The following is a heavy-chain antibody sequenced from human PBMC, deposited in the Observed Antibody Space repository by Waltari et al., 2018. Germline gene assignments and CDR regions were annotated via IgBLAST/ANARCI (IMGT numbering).Heavy chain of an antibody. CDR1: GFTVSSNY. V-gene: IGHV3-21*01. J-gene: IGHJ6*02. Sequence: EVQLVESGGGLIQPGGSLRLSCAASGFTVSSNYMSWVRQAPGKGLEWVSSIGSSSSFMDYADSVRGRFTVSRDNAKNTLYLQMDTLRAEDTAVYYCAREGAEQWVVEDYGMDVWGQGTTVTVSS. D-gene: IGHD6-19*01. CDR2: IGSSSSFM. CDR3: AREGAEQWVVEDYGMDV.